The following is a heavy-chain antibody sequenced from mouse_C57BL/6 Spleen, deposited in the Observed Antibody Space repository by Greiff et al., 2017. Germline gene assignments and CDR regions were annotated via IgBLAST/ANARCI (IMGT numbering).Heavy chain of an antibody. CDR2: INPNNGGT. Sequence: EVQLQQSGPELVKPGASVKISCKASGYTFTDYYMNWVKQSHGKSLEWIGDINPNNGGTSYNQKFKGKATLTVDKSSSTAYMELRSLTSEDSAVYYWARWELRTTPAWFAYWGQGTLVTVSA. D-gene: IGHD1-1*01. J-gene: IGHJ3*01. V-gene: IGHV1-26*01. CDR1: GYTFTDYY. CDR3: ARWELRTTPAWFAY.